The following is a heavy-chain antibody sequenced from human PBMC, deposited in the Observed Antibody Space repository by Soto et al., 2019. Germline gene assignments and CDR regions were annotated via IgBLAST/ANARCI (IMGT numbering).Heavy chain of an antibody. D-gene: IGHD6-13*01. CDR2: ISGVGGST. CDR3: AKQRVGSSWYRDFDL. CDR1: GFTFSDYA. V-gene: IGHV3-23*01. Sequence: EGQLLESGGGLVQPGGSLRLSCVASGFTFSDYAMSWVRQGPGKDLEWASGISGVGGSTYYPDSLKGRFTISRDNSKNTVYLQMNNLTADDTAVYYCAKQRVGSSWYRDFDLWGQGTLVTVSS. J-gene: IGHJ4*02.